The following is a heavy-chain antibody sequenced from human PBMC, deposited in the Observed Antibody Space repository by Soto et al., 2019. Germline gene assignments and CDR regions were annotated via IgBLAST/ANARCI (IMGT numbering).Heavy chain of an antibody. J-gene: IGHJ1*01. CDR2: IIPIFGTA. CDR1: GGTFSSYA. Sequence: QVQLVQSGAEVKKPGSSVKVSCKASGGTFSSYAISWVRQAPGQGLEWMGGIIPIFGTANYAKKFQGRVTITADKSTSTAYMELSSLRSEDTAVYYCARGKYCGGDCYAEYFQHWGQGTLVTVSS. V-gene: IGHV1-69*06. D-gene: IGHD2-21*02. CDR3: ARGKYCGGDCYAEYFQH.